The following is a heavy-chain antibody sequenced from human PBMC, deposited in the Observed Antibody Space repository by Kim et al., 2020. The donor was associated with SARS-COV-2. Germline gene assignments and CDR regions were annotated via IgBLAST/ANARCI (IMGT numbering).Heavy chain of an antibody. J-gene: IGHJ4*02. CDR3: ARMNPGGRSSSDY. V-gene: IGHV1-18*01. D-gene: IGHD6-6*01. Sequence: AQKLQGRVTMTRDTTTSTAYMELRSLRSDDTAVYYCARMNPGGRSSSDYWGQGTLVTVSS.